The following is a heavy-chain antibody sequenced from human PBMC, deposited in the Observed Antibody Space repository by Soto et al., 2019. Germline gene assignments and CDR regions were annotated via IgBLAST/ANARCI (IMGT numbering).Heavy chain of an antibody. V-gene: IGHV3-33*01. Sequence: GGSLRLSXVASRFIFSDYGMHWVRQAPGKGLEWVAVIWNDGSNKYYADSVKGRFTISRDNSNNTLYLQMNSLRVEDTAVYYCARNTRYYFDYWGQGTLVTVSS. CDR2: IWNDGSNK. CDR1: RFIFSDYG. J-gene: IGHJ4*02. CDR3: ARNTRYYFDY.